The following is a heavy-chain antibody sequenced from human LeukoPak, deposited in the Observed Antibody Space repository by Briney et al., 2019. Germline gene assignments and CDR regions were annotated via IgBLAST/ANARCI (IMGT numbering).Heavy chain of an antibody. CDR3: AREVGPRTVLIAPRNWFDP. CDR2: ISAYNGNT. V-gene: IGHV1-18*01. CDR1: GYTFTSYG. Sequence: ASVKVPCKASGYTFTSYGISWVRQAPGQGLEWIGSISAYNGNTNYAQKLQGRVTMTTDTSTSTAYMELRSLRSDDTAVYYCAREVGPRTVLIAPRNWFDPWGQGTLVTVSS. D-gene: IGHD2-8*02. J-gene: IGHJ5*02.